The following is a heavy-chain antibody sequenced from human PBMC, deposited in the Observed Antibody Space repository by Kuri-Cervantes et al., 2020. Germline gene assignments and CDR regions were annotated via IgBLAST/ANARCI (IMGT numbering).Heavy chain of an antibody. CDR2: IYSGGST. V-gene: IGHV3-66*02. J-gene: IGHJ4*02. CDR1: GGSFSGYY. D-gene: IGHD3-22*01. CDR3: ARVYSSGPFDY. Sequence: GGSLRLSCAVYGGSFSGYYWSWIRQPPGKGLEWVSVIYSGGSTYYADSVKGRFTISRDNSKNTLYLQMNSLRAEDTAVYYCARVYSSGPFDYWGQGTLVTVSS.